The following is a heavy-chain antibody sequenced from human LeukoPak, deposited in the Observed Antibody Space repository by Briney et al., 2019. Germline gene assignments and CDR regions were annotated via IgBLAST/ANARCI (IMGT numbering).Heavy chain of an antibody. D-gene: IGHD3-10*01. CDR2: IYYSGST. J-gene: IGHJ3*02. Sequence: SETLSLTCTVSGGSISSYYWSWIRQPPGKGLEWIGYIYYSGSTNYNSSLKSRVTISVDTSKNQFSLRLSSVTAADTAVYYCARDPGYYGSGTIGAFDIWGLGTMVTVSS. V-gene: IGHV4-59*12. CDR3: ARDPGYYGSGTIGAFDI. CDR1: GGSISSYY.